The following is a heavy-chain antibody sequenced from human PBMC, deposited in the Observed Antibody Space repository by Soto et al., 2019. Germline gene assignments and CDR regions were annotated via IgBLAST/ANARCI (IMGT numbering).Heavy chain of an antibody. CDR3: ARDLAGTTWGAFDI. CDR2: ISSSSSTI. D-gene: IGHD1-7*01. CDR1: GFTFSSYS. V-gene: IGHV3-48*04. Sequence: GGSLRLSCVASGFTFSSYSMNWVRQAPGKGLEWVSYISSSSSTIYYADSVKGRFTISRDNAKNSLYLQMNSLRAEDTAVYYCARDLAGTTWGAFDIWGQGTMVTVSS. J-gene: IGHJ3*02.